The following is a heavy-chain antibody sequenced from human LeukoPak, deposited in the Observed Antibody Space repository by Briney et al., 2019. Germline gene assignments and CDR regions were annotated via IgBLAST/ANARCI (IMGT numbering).Heavy chain of an antibody. V-gene: IGHV3-48*01. D-gene: IGHD5-18*01. CDR3: ARVTGYSYGSDY. CDR1: GFTFSSYG. CDR2: MSFSNSAI. Sequence: GGSLRLSCAASGFTFSSYGMHWVRQAPGKGLEWISYMSFSNSAIYYAASVKGRFTISRDNAKSSLYLQMNSLRAEDTAVYYCARVTGYSYGSDYWGQGTLVTVSS. J-gene: IGHJ4*02.